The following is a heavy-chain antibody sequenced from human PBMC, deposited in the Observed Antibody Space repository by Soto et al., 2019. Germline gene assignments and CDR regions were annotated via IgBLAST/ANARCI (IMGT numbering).Heavy chain of an antibody. Sequence: SETLSLTCAVYGGSFSGYYWSWIRQPPGKGLEWIGEINHSGSTNYNPSLKSRVTISVDTSKNQFSLKLSSVTAADTAVYYCARADFGRKGFDPWGQGTLVTVSS. CDR3: ARADFGRKGFDP. CDR1: GGSFSGYY. V-gene: IGHV4-34*01. CDR2: INHSGST. J-gene: IGHJ5*02. D-gene: IGHD3-10*01.